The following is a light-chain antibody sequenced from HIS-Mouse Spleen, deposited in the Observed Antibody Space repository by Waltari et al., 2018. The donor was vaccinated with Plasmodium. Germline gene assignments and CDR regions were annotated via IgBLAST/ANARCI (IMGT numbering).Light chain of an antibody. CDR1: SSDVGGYNY. CDR2: DVS. J-gene: IGLJ1*01. Sequence: QSALTQPRSVSRSPGQSVTISCTGTSSDVGGYNYVSWYQQHPGKAPKLMIYDVSKRPSGVPDRCSGSKSGNTASLTISGLQAEDEADYYCCSYAGSYTYVFGTGTKVTVL. V-gene: IGLV2-11*01. CDR3: CSYAGSYTYV.